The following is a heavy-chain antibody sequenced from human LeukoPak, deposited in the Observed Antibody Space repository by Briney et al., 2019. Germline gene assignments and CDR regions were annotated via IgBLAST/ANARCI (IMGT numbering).Heavy chain of an antibody. V-gene: IGHV3-7*01. J-gene: IGHJ4*02. CDR2: IKEDESEK. CDR1: GFIFSDYY. CDR3: ARGTLQYSSSSDFDY. D-gene: IGHD6-13*01. Sequence: PGGSLRLSCAVSGFIFSDYYMIWIRQAPGKGLEWVANIKEDESEKYYVDSVRGRFTISRDNAKNSQYLQMNSLRAEDTAVYYCARGTLQYSSSSDFDYWGQGTLVTVSS.